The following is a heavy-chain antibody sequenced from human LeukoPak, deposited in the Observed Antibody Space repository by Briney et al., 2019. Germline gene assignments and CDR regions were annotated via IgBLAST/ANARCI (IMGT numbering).Heavy chain of an antibody. V-gene: IGHV4-34*01. CDR3: ARLPRIAVAGRAYYYYGMDV. Sequence: PSETLSLTCAVYGGSFSGYYWSWIRQPPGKGLERIGEINHSGSTNYNPSLKSRVTISVDTSKNQFSLKLSSVTAADTAVYYCARLPRIAVAGRAYYYYGMDVWGQGTTVTVSS. J-gene: IGHJ6*02. D-gene: IGHD6-19*01. CDR1: GGSFSGYY. CDR2: INHSGST.